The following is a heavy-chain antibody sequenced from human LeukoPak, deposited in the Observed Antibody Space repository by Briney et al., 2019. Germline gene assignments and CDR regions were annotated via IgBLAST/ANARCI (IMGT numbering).Heavy chain of an antibody. J-gene: IGHJ3*02. CDR1: GGSLSGFR. CDR3: ALELVVPAALERLNAFDI. Sequence: SETLSLTSAVSGGSLSGFRWHWIRQPPGKGPEWIGAINHSGGTTYNPSLKSRVTISVDTSKIQFSLNLTSVTAADTAVYYCALELVVPAALERLNAFDIWGHGTMVTVSS. V-gene: IGHV4-34*01. D-gene: IGHD2-2*01. CDR2: INHSGGT.